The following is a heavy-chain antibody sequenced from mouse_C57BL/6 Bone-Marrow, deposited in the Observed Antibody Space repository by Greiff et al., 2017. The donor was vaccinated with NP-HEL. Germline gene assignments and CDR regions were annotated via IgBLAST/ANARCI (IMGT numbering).Heavy chain of an antibody. V-gene: IGHV10-3*01. CDR2: IRSKSSNYAT. CDR3: VRGYDYLAWFAY. CDR1: GFTFNTSA. D-gene: IGHD2-4*01. J-gene: IGHJ3*01. Sequence: EVQRVESGGGLVPPKGSLTLSCAASGFTFNTSAMHWVRQAPGKGLEWVARIRSKSSNYATYYADSVKDRFTISRDDSQSMLYLQMNNLKTEDTAMYYCVRGYDYLAWFAYWGQGTLVTVSA.